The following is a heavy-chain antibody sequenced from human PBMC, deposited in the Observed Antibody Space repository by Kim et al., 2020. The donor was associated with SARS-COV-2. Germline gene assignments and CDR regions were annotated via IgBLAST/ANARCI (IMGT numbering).Heavy chain of an antibody. V-gene: IGHV4-31*02. CDR3: ARARRVLAVAGYWFDP. D-gene: IGHD6-19*01. Sequence: SLKSRVTISVDTSKNQFSLKLTSVTAADTAVYYCARARRVLAVAGYWFDPWGQGTRVTVSS. J-gene: IGHJ5*02.